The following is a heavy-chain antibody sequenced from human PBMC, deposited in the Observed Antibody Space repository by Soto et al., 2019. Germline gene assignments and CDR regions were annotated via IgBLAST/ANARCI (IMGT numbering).Heavy chain of an antibody. D-gene: IGHD1-26*01. CDR1: TYTFNNYD. J-gene: IGHJ4*02. V-gene: IGHV1-18*04. Sequence: ASVKVSCKASTYTFNNYDINWVRQVPGQGLEWMGWINGYNGNTNYAQKFQGRLTMTTDTPTSTAYMEIKSLRPDDTAVYYCARDFISGKYFGYWGQGTRVTVSS. CDR2: INGYNGNT. CDR3: ARDFISGKYFGY.